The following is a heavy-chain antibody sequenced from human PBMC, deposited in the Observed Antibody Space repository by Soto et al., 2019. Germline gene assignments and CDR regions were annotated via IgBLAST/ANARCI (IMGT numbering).Heavy chain of an antibody. J-gene: IGHJ6*02. V-gene: IGHV3-7*03. CDR2: IKQDGSEK. Sequence: EVQLVECGGGLVQPGGSLRLSCAASGFTFSSYWMSWVRQAPGKGLEWVANIKQDGSEKYYVDSVKGRFTISRDNAKNSLYLQMNSLRAEDTAVYYCARDPVLEQWLVLNGMDVWGQGTTVTVSS. CDR1: GFTFSSYW. D-gene: IGHD6-19*01. CDR3: ARDPVLEQWLVLNGMDV.